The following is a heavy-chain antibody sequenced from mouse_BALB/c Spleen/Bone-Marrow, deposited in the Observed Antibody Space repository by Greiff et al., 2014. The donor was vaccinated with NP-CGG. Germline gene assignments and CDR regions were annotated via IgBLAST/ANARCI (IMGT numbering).Heavy chain of an antibody. Sequence: VQLKQSGGGLVQPGGSLRLSRATSGFTFTDYYMSWVRQPPGKALEWLGFISNKANGYTTEYSASVKGRFTISRDNSQSILYLQMNTLRAEDSATYYCARDKNYGSYWYFDVWGAGTTVTVSS. J-gene: IGHJ1*01. V-gene: IGHV7-3*02. D-gene: IGHD2-1*01. CDR3: ARDKNYGSYWYFDV. CDR1: GFTFTDYY. CDR2: ISNKANGYTT.